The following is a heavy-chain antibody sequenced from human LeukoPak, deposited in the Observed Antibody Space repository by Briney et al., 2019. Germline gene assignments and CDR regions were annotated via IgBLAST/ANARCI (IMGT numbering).Heavy chain of an antibody. Sequence: GGPLRLSCAASGFTFSSYAMSWVRQAPGKGLEWVSVIYGGGSTYFADSVKGRFTISRDNSKNTLYLQMNSLRAEDTAVYYCARDRSYSSSGWGQGTLVTVSS. CDR2: IYGGGST. CDR1: GFTFSSYA. V-gene: IGHV3-66*01. CDR3: ARDRSYSSSG. D-gene: IGHD6-13*01. J-gene: IGHJ4*02.